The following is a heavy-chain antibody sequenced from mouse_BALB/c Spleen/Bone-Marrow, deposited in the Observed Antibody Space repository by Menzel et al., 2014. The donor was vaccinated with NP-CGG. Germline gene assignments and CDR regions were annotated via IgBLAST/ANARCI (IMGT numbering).Heavy chain of an antibody. Sequence: EVKLVESGGGLVQPGGSRKLSCAASGFIFSSFGMHWVRQAPEKGLEWVAYISSGSSTIYYADTVKGRFTISRDNPKNTLFLQMTSLRSEDTAMYYCAGSWEYFDVWGAGTTVTVSS. CDR1: GFIFSSFG. J-gene: IGHJ1*01. V-gene: IGHV5-17*02. CDR3: AGSWEYFDV. CDR2: ISSGSSTI. D-gene: IGHD4-1*01.